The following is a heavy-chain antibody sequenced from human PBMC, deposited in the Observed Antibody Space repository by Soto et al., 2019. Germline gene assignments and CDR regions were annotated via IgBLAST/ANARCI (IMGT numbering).Heavy chain of an antibody. Sequence: ASVKVSCKVSGYTLTELSMHWVRQAPGKGLEWMGGFDPEDGETIYAQKFQGRVTMTEDTSTSTAYMELRSLRSDDTAVYYCARVRHIVVVPAAWNDFCGQGTLATVSS. D-gene: IGHD2-2*01. CDR1: GYTLTELS. J-gene: IGHJ4*02. CDR3: ARVRHIVVVPAAWNDF. CDR2: FDPEDGET. V-gene: IGHV1-24*01.